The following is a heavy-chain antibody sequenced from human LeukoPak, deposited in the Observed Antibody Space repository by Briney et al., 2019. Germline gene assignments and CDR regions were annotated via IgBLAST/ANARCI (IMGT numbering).Heavy chain of an antibody. CDR3: ARGSQSSFDY. Sequence: SQTLSLTCAISGDSLSNNNVAWNWIRQPPSRCLEWLGRTYYRPKFNTHYAVSVKSRIAINSDTSKNQFSLQLNSVTPEDTGVYYCARGSQSSFDYWGQGTLVTVSS. V-gene: IGHV6-1*01. D-gene: IGHD3-10*01. CDR1: GDSLSNNNVA. J-gene: IGHJ4*02. CDR2: TYYRPKFNT.